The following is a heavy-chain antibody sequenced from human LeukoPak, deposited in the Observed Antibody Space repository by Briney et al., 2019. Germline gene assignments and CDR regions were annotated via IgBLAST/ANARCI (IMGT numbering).Heavy chain of an antibody. D-gene: IGHD6-13*01. CDR2: ISYDGSNK. Sequence: PGRSLRLSCATSGFTFNSYGMHWVRQAPGKGLEWVAVISYDGSNKYYADSVKGRFTISRDNSKNTLYLQMNSLRAEDTAVYYCARVGPYSSSFDYWGQGTLVTVSS. CDR1: GFTFNSYG. J-gene: IGHJ4*02. CDR3: ARVGPYSSSFDY. V-gene: IGHV3-30*03.